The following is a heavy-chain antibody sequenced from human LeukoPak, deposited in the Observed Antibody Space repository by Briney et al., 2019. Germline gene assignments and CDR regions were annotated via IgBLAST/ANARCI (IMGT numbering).Heavy chain of an antibody. J-gene: IGHJ5*02. D-gene: IGHD3-16*01. CDR2: INHSGST. CDR3: TRGPLWVKERLFDP. V-gene: IGHV4-34*01. Sequence: SETLSLTCSVYGGSFSGHYWSWIRQSPGKGLEWIGEINHSGSTNYNPSLKSRVAISVDTSKNQFSLKLRSVTAADTAVYYCTRGPLWVKERLFDPWGQGTLVTVSS. CDR1: GGSFSGHY.